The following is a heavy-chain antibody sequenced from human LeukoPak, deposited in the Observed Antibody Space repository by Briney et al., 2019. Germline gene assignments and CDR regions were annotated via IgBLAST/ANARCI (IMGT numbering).Heavy chain of an antibody. CDR3: ARVILLLLYTAMVNYFDY. V-gene: IGHV4-34*01. CDR1: GGSFSGYY. CDR2: INHSGSA. D-gene: IGHD5-18*01. J-gene: IGHJ4*02. Sequence: PSETLSLTCAVYGGSFSGYYWSWIRQPPGKGLEWIGEINHSGSANYNPSLKSRVTISVDTSKNQFSLKLSSVTAADTAVYYCARVILLLLYTAMVNYFDYWGKGPLVTVSS.